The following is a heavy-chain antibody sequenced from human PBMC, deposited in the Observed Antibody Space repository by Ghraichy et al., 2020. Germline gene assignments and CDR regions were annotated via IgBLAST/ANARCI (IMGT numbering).Heavy chain of an antibody. CDR1: GGSISSSSYY. CDR2: IYYSGST. Sequence: SETLSLTCTVSGGSISSSSYYWGWIRQPPGKGLEWIGSIYYSGSTYYNPSLKSRVTISVDTSKNQLSLKLSSVTAADTAVYYCARQTFHGILEGWFDPWGQGTLVTVSS. V-gene: IGHV4-39*01. J-gene: IGHJ5*02. D-gene: IGHD2-15*01. CDR3: ARQTFHGILEGWFDP.